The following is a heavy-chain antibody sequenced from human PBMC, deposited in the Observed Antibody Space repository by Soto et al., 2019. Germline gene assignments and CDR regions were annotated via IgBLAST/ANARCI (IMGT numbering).Heavy chain of an antibody. CDR3: ARGGAVAGNYYYYYGMDV. D-gene: IGHD6-19*01. J-gene: IGHJ6*02. V-gene: IGHV1-69*01. CDR2: IIPIFGTA. Sequence: QVQLVQSGAEVKKPGSSVKVSCKSSGGTFSSYAISWVRQAPGQGLDWMGGIIPIFGTANYAQKFQGRVTITADESTSTAYMELSSLRSEDTAVYYCARGGAVAGNYYYYYGMDVWGQGTTVTVSS. CDR1: GGTFSSYA.